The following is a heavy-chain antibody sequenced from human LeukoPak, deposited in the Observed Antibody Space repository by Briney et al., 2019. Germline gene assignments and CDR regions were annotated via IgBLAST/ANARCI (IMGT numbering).Heavy chain of an antibody. Sequence: GGSLRLSCTASGFTFSSYAMSWSRQAPGRGLEWVSAIDGSGGSTYYADSVKGRFTISRDNSRNTLYLQMNSLRAEDTAIYYCAKDRRLPWDYFDSWGQGILVTVSS. D-gene: IGHD5-12*01. CDR1: GFTFSSYA. V-gene: IGHV3-23*01. CDR3: AKDRRLPWDYFDS. CDR2: IDGSGGST. J-gene: IGHJ4*02.